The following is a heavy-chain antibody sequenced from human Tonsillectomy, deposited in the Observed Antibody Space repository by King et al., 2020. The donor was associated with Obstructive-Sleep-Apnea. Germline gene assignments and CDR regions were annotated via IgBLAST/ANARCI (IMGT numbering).Heavy chain of an antibody. J-gene: IGHJ4*02. CDR3: ARAGTTMVRGVLWFDY. Sequence: VPLQESGPGLVKPSQTLSLTCTVSGGSISSGDYYWSWIRQPPGKGLEWIGYIYYSGSTYYNPSLKSRVTISVDTSKNQFSLKLSSVTAADTAVYYCARAGTTMVRGVLWFDYWGQGTLVTVSS. V-gene: IGHV4-30-4*01. CDR2: IYYSGST. D-gene: IGHD3-10*01. CDR1: GGSISSGDYY.